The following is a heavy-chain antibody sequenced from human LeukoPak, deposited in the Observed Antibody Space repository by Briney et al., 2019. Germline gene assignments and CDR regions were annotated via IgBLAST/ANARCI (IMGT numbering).Heavy chain of an antibody. CDR1: GGSINSYY. V-gene: IGHV4-59*08. CDR2: IYYSGST. D-gene: IGHD3-10*01. Sequence: SEILSLTCNVSGGSINSYYWSWIRQPPGKGLEWIGYIYYSGSTSYDPSLNSRVTISVDTSKSQFSLKLTSVTAADTAVYYCARHSSYGHFDYWGQGTLVTVSS. CDR3: ARHSSYGHFDY. J-gene: IGHJ4*02.